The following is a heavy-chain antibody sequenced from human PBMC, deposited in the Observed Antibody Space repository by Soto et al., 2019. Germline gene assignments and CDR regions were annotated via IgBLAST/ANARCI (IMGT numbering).Heavy chain of an antibody. CDR2: VKEDGSDK. V-gene: IGHV3-7*01. CDR1: GFTFSNYW. CDR3: ARVTFLGTTNRPFDY. Sequence: EVQLVESGGGLVQPGGSLRLSCAASGFTFSNYWMNWVRQAPGKGLEWVANVKEDGSDKYYVDSVRGRFTISRDNAKNSLYLQMSSLRAEDTAVYCARVTFLGTTNRPFDYWGQGTLVTVSS. D-gene: IGHD1-7*01. J-gene: IGHJ4*02.